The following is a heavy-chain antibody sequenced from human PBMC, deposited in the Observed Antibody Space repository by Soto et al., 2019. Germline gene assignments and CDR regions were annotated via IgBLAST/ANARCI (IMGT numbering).Heavy chain of an antibody. CDR1: GFTFSSYS. Sequence: GGSLRLSCAASGFTFSSYSMNWVRQAPGKGLEWVSFISSSSSYIYYADSVKGRFTISRDNAKSSLYLQINSLRVEDTAVYYCARDTCSDYDFWSGPPNYYYYYGMDVWGQGTTVTVSS. CDR2: ISSSSSYI. CDR3: ARDTCSDYDFWSGPPNYYYYYGMDV. D-gene: IGHD3-3*01. J-gene: IGHJ6*02. V-gene: IGHV3-21*01.